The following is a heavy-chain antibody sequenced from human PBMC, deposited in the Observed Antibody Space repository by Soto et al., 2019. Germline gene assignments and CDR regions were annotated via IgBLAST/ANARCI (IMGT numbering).Heavy chain of an antibody. D-gene: IGHD2-15*01. CDR2: IYYSGST. CDR1: GGSISSSSYY. CDR3: ARRIVGYCSGGSCSPGRIIDY. Sequence: QLQLQESGPGLVKPSETLSLTCTVSGGSISSSSYYWGWIRQPPGKGLEWIGSIYYSGSTYYNPSLKSRVTISVDTSKNQFSLKLSSVTAADTAVYYCARRIVGYCSGGSCSPGRIIDYWGQGTLVTVSS. V-gene: IGHV4-39*01. J-gene: IGHJ4*02.